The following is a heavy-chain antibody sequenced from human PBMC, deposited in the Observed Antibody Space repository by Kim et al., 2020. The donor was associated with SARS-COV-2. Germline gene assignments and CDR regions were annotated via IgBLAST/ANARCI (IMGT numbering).Heavy chain of an antibody. CDR3: ARDWARTVVTPDWYFDL. D-gene: IGHD2-21*02. J-gene: IGHJ2*01. Sequence: GGSLRLSCAASGFTFSSYWMSWVRQAPGKGLEWVANIKQDGSEKYYVDSVKGRFTISRDNAKNSLYLQMNSLRAEDTAVYYCARDWARTVVTPDWYFDLWGRGTLVTVSS. CDR1: GFTFSSYW. CDR2: IKQDGSEK. V-gene: IGHV3-7*01.